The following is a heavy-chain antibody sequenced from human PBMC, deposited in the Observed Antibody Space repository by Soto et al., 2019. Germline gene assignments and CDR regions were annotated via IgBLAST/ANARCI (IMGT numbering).Heavy chain of an antibody. Sequence: PSEALSLTCTVSGGSISSSSYYWGWIRQPPGKGLKWIWSIYYIGSTSYNPSLKSRVTISVDTSKNQFSLKLSSVTAADTAVYYCARHSYYDFWSGYYFRDTPRTHFDYWGQGTLVTVSS. D-gene: IGHD3-3*01. J-gene: IGHJ4*02. V-gene: IGHV4-39*01. CDR2: IYYIGST. CDR1: GGSISSSSYY. CDR3: ARHSYYDFWSGYYFRDTPRTHFDY.